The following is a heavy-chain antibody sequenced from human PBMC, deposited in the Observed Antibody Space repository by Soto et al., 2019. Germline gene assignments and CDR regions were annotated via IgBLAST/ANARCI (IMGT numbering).Heavy chain of an antibody. CDR2: IIPIFGTA. V-gene: IGHV1-69*12. Sequence: QVQLVQSGAEVKKPGSSMKVSCKASGGTFSSYAISWVRQAPGQGLEWMGGIIPIFGTADYAQKFHGRVTITADESTSTAYMELGSLRSEDTAVYSCARGITGTVTYYYGLDVWGQGTTVTVSS. J-gene: IGHJ6*02. D-gene: IGHD1-20*01. CDR3: ARGITGTVTYYYGLDV. CDR1: GGTFSSYA.